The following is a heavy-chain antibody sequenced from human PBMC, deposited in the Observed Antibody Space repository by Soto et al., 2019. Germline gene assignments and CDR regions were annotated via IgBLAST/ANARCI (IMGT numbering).Heavy chain of an antibody. CDR2: ISGTSNYI. D-gene: IGHD3-10*01. Sequence: GGSLRLSCAASGFTFSTSDMNWVRQAPGKGLEWVSSISGTSNYIYYVDSVKGRFTISRDDAKNSLYLQMNSLRAEDTAVYYCARSYYGSGSYWFYGMDVWGQGTTVTVSS. J-gene: IGHJ6*02. CDR3: ARSYYGSGSYWFYGMDV. V-gene: IGHV3-21*04. CDR1: GFTFSTSD.